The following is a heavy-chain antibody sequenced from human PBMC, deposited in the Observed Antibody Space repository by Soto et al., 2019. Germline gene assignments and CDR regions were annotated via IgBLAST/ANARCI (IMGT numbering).Heavy chain of an antibody. D-gene: IGHD5-18*01. CDR2: INAGNGNT. V-gene: IGHV1-3*01. Sequence: QVQLVQSGAEVKKPGASVKVSCKASGYTFTSYAMHWVRQAPGQRLEWMGWINAGNGNTKYSQKLQGRVTITRDTSASTAPLELRSLRSYDTAVYHRARDPGDTDGYNRGKGTLVPVSS. J-gene: IGHJ4*02. CDR1: GYTFTSYA. CDR3: ARDPGDTDGYN.